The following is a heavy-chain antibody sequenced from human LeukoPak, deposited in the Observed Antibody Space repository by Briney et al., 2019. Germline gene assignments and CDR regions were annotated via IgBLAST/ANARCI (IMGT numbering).Heavy chain of an antibody. CDR2: IYSGGST. V-gene: IGHV3-53*01. CDR3: ARDREDAFDI. CDR1: GFTFSSYV. J-gene: IGHJ3*02. Sequence: GGSLRLSCAASGFTFSSYVMSWVRQAPGKGLEWVSVIYSGGSTYYADSVKGRFTISRDNSKNTLYLQMNSLRAEDTAVYYCARDREDAFDIWGQGTMVTVSS.